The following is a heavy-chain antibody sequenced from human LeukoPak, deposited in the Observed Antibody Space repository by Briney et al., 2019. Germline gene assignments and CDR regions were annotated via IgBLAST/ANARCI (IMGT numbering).Heavy chain of an antibody. V-gene: IGHV3-23*01. J-gene: IGHJ1*01. CDR3: AKVYYSSGEVQH. CDR2: ISGSGGST. D-gene: IGHD6-19*01. CDR1: GFTFSSYA. Sequence: GRSLRLSCAASGFTFSSYAMSWVRQAPGKGLEWVSAISGSGGSTYYADSVKGRFTISRDNSKNTLYLQMNSLRAEGTAVYYCAKVYYSSGEVQHWGQGTLVTVSS.